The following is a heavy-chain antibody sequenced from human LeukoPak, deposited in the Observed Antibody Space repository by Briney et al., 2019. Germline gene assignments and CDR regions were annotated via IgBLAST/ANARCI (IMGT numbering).Heavy chain of an antibody. CDR2: INHSGST. CDR3: ARGPWYYYMDV. Sequence: SETLSLTCAGYGGSFSGYYWSWIRQPPGKGLEWIGEINHSGSTNYNPSLKSRVTISVDTSKNQFSLKLSSVTAADTAVYYCARGPWYYYMDVWGKGTTVTVSS. CDR1: GGSFSGYY. V-gene: IGHV4-34*01. J-gene: IGHJ6*03.